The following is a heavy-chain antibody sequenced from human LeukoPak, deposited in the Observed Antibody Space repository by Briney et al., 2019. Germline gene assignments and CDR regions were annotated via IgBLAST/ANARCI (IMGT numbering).Heavy chain of an antibody. CDR3: AKDGSSTGWNFDY. CDR2: INDDGRST. CDR1: GFTFSSYW. D-gene: IGHD6-19*01. J-gene: IGHJ4*02. V-gene: IGHV3-74*01. Sequence: GGSLRLSCAASGFTFSSYWMHWVRHAPGKGLVGVSRINDDGRSTYYADSVKGRFTISRDNSKNTLYLQMNSLRAEDTAIYYCAKDGSSTGWNFDYWGQGTLVTVSS.